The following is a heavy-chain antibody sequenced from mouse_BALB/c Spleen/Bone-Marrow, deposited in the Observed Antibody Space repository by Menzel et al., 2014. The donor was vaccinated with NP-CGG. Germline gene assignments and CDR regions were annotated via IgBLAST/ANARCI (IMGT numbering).Heavy chain of an antibody. D-gene: IGHD2-14*01. J-gene: IGHJ4*01. V-gene: IGHV1-63*02. Sequence: QVQLQQSGAELVRPGTSVKISCKASGYTFTNYWLVWVKQRPGHGLEWIGDIYPGGGYTYYNEKFKGKATLTADTSSSTTYIQLISLTTKNSTVYFCSRPPSKYDEGLYAMDYWGQGTSVTVSS. CDR1: GYTFTNYW. CDR3: SRPPSKYDEGLYAMDY. CDR2: IYPGGGYT.